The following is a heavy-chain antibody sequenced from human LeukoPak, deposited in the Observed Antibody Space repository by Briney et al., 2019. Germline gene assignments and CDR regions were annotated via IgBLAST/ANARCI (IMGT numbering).Heavy chain of an antibody. CDR2: INPNSGGT. Sequence: ASVKASCKASGYTFTGYYMHWVRQAPGQGLEWMGWINPNSGGTNYAQKFQGRVTMTRDTSISTAYMELSRLRSDDTAVYYCARVPSVVISHFDYWGQGTLVTVSS. D-gene: IGHD3-22*01. CDR3: ARVPSVVISHFDY. J-gene: IGHJ4*02. CDR1: GYTFTGYY. V-gene: IGHV1-2*02.